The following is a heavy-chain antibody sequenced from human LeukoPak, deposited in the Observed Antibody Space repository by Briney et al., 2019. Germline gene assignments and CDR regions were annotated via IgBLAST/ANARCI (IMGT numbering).Heavy chain of an antibody. Sequence: PSETLSPTCAVYGGSFSGYYWSWIRQPPGKGLEWIGETNHSGSTNYNPSLKSRVTISVDTSKNQFSLKLSSVTAADTAVYYCARGYDYVWGSYRSRLDYWGQGTLVTVSS. V-gene: IGHV4-34*01. CDR1: GGSFSGYY. CDR2: TNHSGST. J-gene: IGHJ4*02. CDR3: ARGYDYVWGSYRSRLDY. D-gene: IGHD3-16*02.